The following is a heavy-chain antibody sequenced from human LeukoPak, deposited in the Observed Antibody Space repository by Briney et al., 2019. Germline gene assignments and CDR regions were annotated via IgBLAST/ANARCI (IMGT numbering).Heavy chain of an antibody. D-gene: IGHD5-18*01. CDR3: VSSRGYSYGYFDY. Sequence: KPSETLSLTCSVSGGSISSYYWSWIRQPAGKGLEWIGRFYTSGSTNYNPSLKSRVTMSVDTSKNQFSLKLSSVTAADTAVCYCVSSRGYSYGYFDYWGQGTLVTVSS. CDR1: GGSISSYY. J-gene: IGHJ4*02. CDR2: FYTSGST. V-gene: IGHV4-4*07.